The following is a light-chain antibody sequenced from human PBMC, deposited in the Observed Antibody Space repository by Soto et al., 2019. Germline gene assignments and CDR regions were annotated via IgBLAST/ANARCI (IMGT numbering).Light chain of an antibody. Sequence: QSVLTQPASVSGSPGQSITISCAGTSSDVGGYKYVSWYQQHPDKAPKLMIYHVTNRPSGVSDRFSGSKSGNTASLTISGLQAEDGADYYCSSYTSVNTFVFGTGTRSPS. CDR2: HVT. J-gene: IGLJ1*01. CDR3: SSYTSVNTFV. V-gene: IGLV2-14*03. CDR1: SSDVGGYKY.